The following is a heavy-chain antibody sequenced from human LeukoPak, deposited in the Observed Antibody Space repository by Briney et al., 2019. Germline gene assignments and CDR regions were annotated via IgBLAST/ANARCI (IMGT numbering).Heavy chain of an antibody. D-gene: IGHD2-15*01. CDR2: IWYDGSNK. J-gene: IGHJ6*03. V-gene: IGHV3-33*01. CDR1: GFTFSSYG. Sequence: GRSLRLSCAASGFTFSSYGMHWVRQAPGKGLEGVAVIWYDGSNKYYADSVKGRFTISRDNSKNTLYLQMNSLRAEDTAVYYCARGSGGTYYYYMDVWGQGTTVTVSS. CDR3: ARGSGGTYYYYMDV.